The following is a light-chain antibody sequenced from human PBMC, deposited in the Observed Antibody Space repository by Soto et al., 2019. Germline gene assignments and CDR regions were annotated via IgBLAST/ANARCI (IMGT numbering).Light chain of an antibody. J-gene: IGLJ2*01. Sequence: QSVLTQPASVSGSPGQSITISCNGTSSDVGSYNLVSWYQQHPGKAPKLMIYEVSKRPSGVSNRFSGSKSGNTASLTISGLQAEDEADYYCCSYAGSSTFEVFGGGTKLTVL. V-gene: IGLV2-23*02. CDR3: CSYAGSSTFEV. CDR2: EVS. CDR1: SSDVGSYNL.